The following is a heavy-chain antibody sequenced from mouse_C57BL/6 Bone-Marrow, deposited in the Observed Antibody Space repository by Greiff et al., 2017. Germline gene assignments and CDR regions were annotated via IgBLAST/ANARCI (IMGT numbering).Heavy chain of an antibody. Sequence: MLVESGGDLVKPGGSLTLSCAASGFTFSSYGMSWVRQTPDKRLEWVATISSGGSYTYYPDSVKGRFTISRDNAKNTLYLQMSSLKSEDTAMYYCARRGYYGSSPSYWGQGTLVTVSA. CDR2: ISSGGSYT. J-gene: IGHJ3*01. CDR3: ARRGYYGSSPSY. V-gene: IGHV5-6*02. CDR1: GFTFSSYG. D-gene: IGHD1-1*01.